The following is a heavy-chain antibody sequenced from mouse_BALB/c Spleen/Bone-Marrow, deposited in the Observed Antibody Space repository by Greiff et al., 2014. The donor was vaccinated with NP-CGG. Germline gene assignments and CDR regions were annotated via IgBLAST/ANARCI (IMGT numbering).Heavy chain of an antibody. D-gene: IGHD2-4*01. CDR3: ARDPIYYDYDWYFDV. Sequence: VQLQQSGPGLVAPSQSLSTTCTVSGFSLTSYGVHWVRQPPGKGLEWLGVIWAGGSTNYNSALMSRLSISKDNSKSQVFLKMNSLQTDDTAMYYCARDPIYYDYDWYFDVWGAGTTVTVSS. CDR1: GFSLTSYG. V-gene: IGHV2-9*02. J-gene: IGHJ1*01. CDR2: IWAGGST.